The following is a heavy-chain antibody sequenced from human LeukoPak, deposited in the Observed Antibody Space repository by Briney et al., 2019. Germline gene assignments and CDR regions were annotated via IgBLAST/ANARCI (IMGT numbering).Heavy chain of an antibody. Sequence: GESLKISCKGSGYSFTSYWIGRVRQMPGKGLEWMGIIHPGDSDTRYSPSFQGQVTISADKSISTAYLQWSSLKASDTAMYYCARLVDSSSLYALDYWGQGTLVTVSS. V-gene: IGHV5-51*01. CDR3: ARLVDSSSLYALDY. CDR2: IHPGDSDT. D-gene: IGHD6-6*01. CDR1: GYSFTSYW. J-gene: IGHJ4*02.